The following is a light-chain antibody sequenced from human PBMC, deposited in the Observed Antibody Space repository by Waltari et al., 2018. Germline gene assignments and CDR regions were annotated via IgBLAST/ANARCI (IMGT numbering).Light chain of an antibody. CDR3: SSNAGINNFV. CDR2: HVT. Sequence: QSALTQPPSASGSPGKTGTISCAGTSSDVGSSDYVAWYQKHPGQAPKLLIYHVTKRPSGVPDRFSGSKSGNTASLTVSGLQAEDEADYYCSSNAGINNFVFGGGTKLTVL. V-gene: IGLV2-8*01. CDR1: SSDVGSSDY. J-gene: IGLJ2*01.